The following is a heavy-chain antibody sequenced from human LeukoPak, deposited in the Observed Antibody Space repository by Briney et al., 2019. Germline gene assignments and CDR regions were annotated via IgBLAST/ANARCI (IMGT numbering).Heavy chain of an antibody. CDR1: GYTFTSYG. V-gene: IGHV1-18*01. CDR3: ARLDLNVDTAMADY. D-gene: IGHD5-18*01. CDR2: ISDYNGNT. J-gene: IGHJ4*02. Sequence: ASVKVSCKASGYTFTSYGISWVRQAPGQGLEWMGWISDYNGNTNYAQKLQGRVTMTTDTSTSTAYMELRSLRSDDTAVYYCARLDLNVDTAMADYWGQGTLVTVSS.